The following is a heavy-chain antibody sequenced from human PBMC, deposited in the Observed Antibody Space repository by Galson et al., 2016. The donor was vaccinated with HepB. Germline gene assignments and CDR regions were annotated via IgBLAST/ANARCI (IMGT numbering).Heavy chain of an antibody. J-gene: IGHJ4*02. D-gene: IGHD2-21*02. V-gene: IGHV3-23*01. CDR1: GFTISNYG. Sequence: SLRLSCAASGFTISNYGMSWVRQAPGKGLEWVSAVSGSGDNTYYADSVKGRFTISRDNSRNTLYLQMNSLRAEDTAVYYCAKDPIQCGGDCTRASYYFDYWGQGLLVTVSS. CDR3: AKDPIQCGGDCTRASYYFDY. CDR2: VSGSGDNT.